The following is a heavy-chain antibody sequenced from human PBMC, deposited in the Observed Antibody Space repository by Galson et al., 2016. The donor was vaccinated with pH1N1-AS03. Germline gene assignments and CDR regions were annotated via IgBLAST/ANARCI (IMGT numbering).Heavy chain of an antibody. Sequence: SLRLSCATSGFDFSGSPMHWVRQAPGKGLEWVSVISFESSNKRYADSVEGRLVISRDNSNNMVYLQMNSLRSEDTAVYYCARGRVFDDSYYGLDVWGQGTTVIVSS. J-gene: IGHJ6*02. D-gene: IGHD3-10*02. CDR2: ISFESSNK. CDR1: GFDFSGSP. V-gene: IGHV3-30*09. CDR3: ARGRVFDDSYYGLDV.